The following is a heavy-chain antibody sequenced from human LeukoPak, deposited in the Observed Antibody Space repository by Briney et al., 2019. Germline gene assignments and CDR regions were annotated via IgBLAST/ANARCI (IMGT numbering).Heavy chain of an antibody. CDR2: IYYSGST. D-gene: IGHD1-1*01. V-gene: IGHV4-59*01. J-gene: IGHJ5*02. Sequence: SETLSLTCTVSGGSINSYYWSWIRQPPGKGLEWIGYIYYSGSTNYNPSLKSRITISVDTSKNQFSLRLSSVTAADTAVCYCARELDGDNWFDPWGQGTLVTVSS. CDR3: ARELDGDNWFDP. CDR1: GGSINSYY.